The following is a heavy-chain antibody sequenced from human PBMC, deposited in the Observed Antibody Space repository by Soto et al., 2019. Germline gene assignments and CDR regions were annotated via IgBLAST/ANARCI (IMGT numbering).Heavy chain of an antibody. CDR2: IYPGDSDT. CDR3: ARFYRVVAATQLDFDAFDI. CDR1: GYSFTSYW. V-gene: IGHV5-51*01. J-gene: IGHJ3*02. Sequence: GESLKISCKGSGYSFTSYWIGWVRQMPGKGLEWMGIIYPGDSDTRYSPSFQGQVTISADKSISTAYLQWSSLKASDTAMYYCARFYRVVAATQLDFDAFDIWGQGTMVTVSS. D-gene: IGHD2-15*01.